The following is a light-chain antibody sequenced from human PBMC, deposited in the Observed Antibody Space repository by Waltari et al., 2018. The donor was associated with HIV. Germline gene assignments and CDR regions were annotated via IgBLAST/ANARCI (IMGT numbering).Light chain of an antibody. V-gene: IGLV2-14*03. Sequence: QSALTQPASVSGSPGQSITISCTGTSSDVGGSNYVSWYQQHPGKAPKLMIYDVSNRPSGVSNRFSGSKSGNTASLTISGLQAEDEADYYCSSYTSSSTLSYVFGTGTKVTVL. CDR2: DVS. CDR1: SSDVGGSNY. J-gene: IGLJ1*01. CDR3: SSYTSSSTLSYV.